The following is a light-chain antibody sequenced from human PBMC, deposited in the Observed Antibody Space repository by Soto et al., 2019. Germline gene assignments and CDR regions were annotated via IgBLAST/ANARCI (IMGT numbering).Light chain of an antibody. V-gene: IGKV3-20*01. CDR2: GAS. J-gene: IGKJ1*01. Sequence: EIVLTQSPGTLSLSPGERATLSCRASQSVSSSYLAWYQQKPGQAPRLLIYGASSRATGIPDRFSGSGSGTDFTLTISRLEPEDFAVYYCQQYGSSTWTFGQGTTVDIK. CDR1: QSVSSSY. CDR3: QQYGSSTWT.